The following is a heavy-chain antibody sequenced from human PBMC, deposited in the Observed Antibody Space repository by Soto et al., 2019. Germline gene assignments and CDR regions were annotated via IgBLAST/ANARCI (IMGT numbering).Heavy chain of an antibody. CDR2: IYYSGST. CDR3: ARGGGYIAAARATHWFDP. Sequence: SETLSLTCTVSGGSISSSSYYWGWIRQPPGKGLEWIGSIYYSGSTYYNPSLKSRVTISVDTSKNQFSLKLSSVTAADTAVYYCARGGGYIAAARATHWFDPWGQGTLVTVSS. CDR1: GGSISSSSYY. J-gene: IGHJ5*02. D-gene: IGHD6-13*01. V-gene: IGHV4-39*07.